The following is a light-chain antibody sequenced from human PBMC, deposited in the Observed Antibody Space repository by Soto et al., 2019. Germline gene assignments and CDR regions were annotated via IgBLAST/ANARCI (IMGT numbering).Light chain of an antibody. V-gene: IGKV3-20*01. CDR1: QSVSSNF. Sequence: DIVLTQSPGTLSLSPGDRATISCRSSQSVSSNFLAWYQQKPGQAPRLLIYGASNRAAGIPDRCSGSGSGTDFTLTISRLEPEDFAVYYCQQYGSSGTFGQGTKVDIK. CDR2: GAS. J-gene: IGKJ1*01. CDR3: QQYGSSGT.